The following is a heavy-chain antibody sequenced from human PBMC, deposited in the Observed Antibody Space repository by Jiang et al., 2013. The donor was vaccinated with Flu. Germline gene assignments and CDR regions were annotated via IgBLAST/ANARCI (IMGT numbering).Heavy chain of an antibody. CDR2: IYHSGST. V-gene: IGHV4-4*02. D-gene: IGHD2-15*01. J-gene: IGHJ5*02. CDR1: GGSISSSNW. Sequence: GSGLVKPSGTLSLTCAVSGGSISSSNWWSWVRQPPGKGLEWIGEIYHSGSTNYNPSLKSRVTISVDKSKNQFSLKLSSVTAADTAVYYCARKARSGGSCYRNWFDPWGQGTLVTVSS. CDR3: ARKARSGGSCYRNWFDP.